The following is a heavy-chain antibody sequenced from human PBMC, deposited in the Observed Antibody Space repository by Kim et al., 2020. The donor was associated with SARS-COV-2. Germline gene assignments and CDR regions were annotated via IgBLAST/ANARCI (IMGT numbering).Heavy chain of an antibody. Sequence: SETLSLTCAVYGGSFSGYYWSWIRQPPGKGLEWIGEINHSGSTNYNPSLKSRVTISVDTSKNQFSLKLSSVTAADTAVYYCARASRYYYGSGSYWFDPWGQGTLVTVSS. D-gene: IGHD3-10*01. J-gene: IGHJ5*02. CDR1: GGSFSGYY. CDR3: ARASRYYYGSGSYWFDP. V-gene: IGHV4-34*01. CDR2: INHSGST.